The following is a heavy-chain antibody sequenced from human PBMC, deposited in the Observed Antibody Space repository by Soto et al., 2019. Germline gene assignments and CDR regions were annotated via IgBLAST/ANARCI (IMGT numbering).Heavy chain of an antibody. CDR3: ARKRSTSHRNAFDI. CDR2: ISAYNGNT. D-gene: IGHD2-2*01. V-gene: IGHV1-18*04. J-gene: IGHJ3*02. CDR1: GYTFTSYG. Sequence: ASVKVSCKASGYTFTSYGISWVRQAPGQGLEWMGWISAYNGNTNYAQKLQGRVTMTTDTSTSTAYMELRSLRSDDTAVYYCARKRSTSHRNAFDIWGQGTMVTVSS.